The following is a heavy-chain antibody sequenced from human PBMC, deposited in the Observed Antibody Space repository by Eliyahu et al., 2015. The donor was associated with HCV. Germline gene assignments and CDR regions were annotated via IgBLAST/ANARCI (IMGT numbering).Heavy chain of an antibody. Sequence: SFSGYYWSWIRQPPGKGLEWIGEINHSGSTNYNPSLKSRVTISVDTSKNQFSLKLSSVTAADTAVYYCARQIVVVIARTRTNWFDPWGQGTLVTVSS. V-gene: IGHV4-34*01. CDR3: ARQIVVVIARTRTNWFDP. D-gene: IGHD2-21*01. CDR2: INHSGST. CDR1: SFSGYY. J-gene: IGHJ5*02.